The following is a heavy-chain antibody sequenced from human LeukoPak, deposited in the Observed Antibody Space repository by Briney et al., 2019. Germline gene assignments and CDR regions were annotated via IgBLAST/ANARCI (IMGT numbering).Heavy chain of an antibody. V-gene: IGHV3-23*01. CDR3: AKAMNPVTIFGVVTYFDY. J-gene: IGHJ4*02. Sequence: GGSLRLSCAASGFTFSSYAMSGVRQAPGKGLEWVSAISGSGGSTYYADSVKGRFTISRDNSKNTLYLQMNSLRAEDMAVYYCAKAMNPVTIFGVVTYFDYGGQGTLVTVSS. D-gene: IGHD3-3*01. CDR1: GFTFSSYA. CDR2: ISGSGGST.